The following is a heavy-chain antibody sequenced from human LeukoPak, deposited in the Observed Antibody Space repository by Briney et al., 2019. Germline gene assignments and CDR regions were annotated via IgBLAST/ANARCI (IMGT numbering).Heavy chain of an antibody. D-gene: IGHD3-22*01. J-gene: IGHJ4*02. V-gene: IGHV1-18*01. CDR2: ISAYNGNT. CDR3: ARPFYYDSSGDHYFDS. CDR1: GYTFTSYG. Sequence: ASVKVSCKASGYTFTSYGISWVRQAPGQGLEWMGWISAYNGNTNYAQKLQGRVTITRDTSASIAYLELSSLRSEDTAVYYCARPFYYDSSGDHYFDSWGQGTLVTVSS.